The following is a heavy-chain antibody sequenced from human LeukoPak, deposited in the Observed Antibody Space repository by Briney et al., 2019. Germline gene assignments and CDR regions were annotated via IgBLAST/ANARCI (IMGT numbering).Heavy chain of an antibody. CDR1: GFTFDDYA. V-gene: IGHV3-43*02. Sequence: GGSLRLSCAASGFTFDDYAMHWVRQAPGKGLEWVSLISGGGGSTYYADSVKGRFTISRDNSKNSLYLQMNSLRTEDTALYYCAKTAGCGGDCYYDYWGQGTLVTVSS. J-gene: IGHJ4*02. CDR2: ISGGGGST. CDR3: AKTAGCGGDCYYDY. D-gene: IGHD2-21*02.